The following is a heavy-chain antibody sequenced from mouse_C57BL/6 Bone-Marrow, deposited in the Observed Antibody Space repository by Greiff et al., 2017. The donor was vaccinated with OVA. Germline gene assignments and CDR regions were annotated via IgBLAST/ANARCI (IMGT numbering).Heavy chain of an antibody. Sequence: QVQLKESGAELVRPGASVKLSCKASGYTFTDYYINWVKQRPGQGLEWIARIYPGSGNTYYNEKFKGKATLTAEKSSSTAYMQLSSLTSEDSAVYFCARNYIPFAYWGQGTLVTVSA. CDR1: GYTFTDYY. CDR2: IYPGSGNT. V-gene: IGHV1-76*01. J-gene: IGHJ3*01. D-gene: IGHD2-12*01. CDR3: ARNYIPFAY.